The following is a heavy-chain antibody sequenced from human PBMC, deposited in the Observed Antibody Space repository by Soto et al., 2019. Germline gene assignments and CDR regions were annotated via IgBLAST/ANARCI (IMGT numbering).Heavy chain of an antibody. CDR3: AGADAPNYYQYYGMDV. Sequence: EVQLVESGGGLVKPGGSLRLSCAASGFTFSSYSMNWVRQAPGKGLEWVSSISSSSGYIYYADSVKGRFIISRDNAKNSLYLQMNSLRAEDTAVYSCAGADAPNYYQYYGMDVWGQGTTVTVSS. V-gene: IGHV3-21*01. CDR1: GFTFSSYS. CDR2: ISSSSGYI. J-gene: IGHJ6*02.